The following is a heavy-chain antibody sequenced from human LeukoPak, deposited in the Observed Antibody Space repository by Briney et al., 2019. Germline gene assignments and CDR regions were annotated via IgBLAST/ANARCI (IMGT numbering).Heavy chain of an antibody. CDR1: GGTFSSYA. CDR2: IIPILGIA. CDR3: ARGPSREDYVWGSYPLDAFDI. D-gene: IGHD3-16*02. Sequence: GASVKISCKASGGTFSSYAISWVRQAPGQGLEWMGRIIPILGIANYAQKFQGRVTITADKSTSTAYMELRSLRSDDTAVYYCARGPSREDYVWGSYPLDAFDIWGQGTMVTVSS. V-gene: IGHV1-69*04. J-gene: IGHJ3*02.